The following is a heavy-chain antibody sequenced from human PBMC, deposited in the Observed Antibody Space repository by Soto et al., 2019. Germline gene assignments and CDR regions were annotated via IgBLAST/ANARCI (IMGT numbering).Heavy chain of an antibody. J-gene: IGHJ6*02. Sequence: QVHLVQSGAEVKQPGASVKVSCKASGYTFSVYHMHWVRQAPGQGLEWMGWVHLNGCGTNYAQSFEGRVTVSRDTSINTAYMELSRRTSGVTGVYYCAKELERSIDVWGQAPTVNASS. CDR2: VHLNGCGT. D-gene: IGHD2-21*01. CDR1: GYTFSVYH. V-gene: IGHV1-2*02. CDR3: AKELERSIDV.